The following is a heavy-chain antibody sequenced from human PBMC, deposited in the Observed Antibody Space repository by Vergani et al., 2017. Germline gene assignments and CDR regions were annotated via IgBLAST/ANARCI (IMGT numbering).Heavy chain of an antibody. J-gene: IGHJ6*02. CDR2: ISAYNGNT. CDR3: ARDRGYFWSGYSYYYYYYGMDV. CDR1: GYTFTSYG. V-gene: IGHV1-18*01. D-gene: IGHD3-3*01. Sequence: QVQLVQSGAEVKKPGASVKVSCKASGYTFTSYGISWVRQAPGQGLEWMGWISAYNGNTNYAQKLQGRVTMTTDTSTSTAYMELRSLRSDDTAVYYCARDRGYFWSGYSYYYYYYGMDVWGQGTTVTVSS.